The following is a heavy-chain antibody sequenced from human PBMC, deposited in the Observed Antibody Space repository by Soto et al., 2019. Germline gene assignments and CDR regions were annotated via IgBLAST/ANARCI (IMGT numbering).Heavy chain of an antibody. V-gene: IGHV1-69*13. Sequence: SVKVTCKDSGGTFSSYAISWVRQAPGQGLEWMGGIIPIFGTANYAQKFQGRVTITADESTSTAYMELSSLRSEDTAVYYCARDYNWNYDYYYYGMDVWGQGTTVTVSS. D-gene: IGHD1-7*01. J-gene: IGHJ6*02. CDR3: ARDYNWNYDYYYYGMDV. CDR1: GGTFSSYA. CDR2: IIPIFGTA.